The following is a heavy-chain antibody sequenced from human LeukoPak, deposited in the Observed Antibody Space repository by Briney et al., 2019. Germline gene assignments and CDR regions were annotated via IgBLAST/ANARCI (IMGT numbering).Heavy chain of an antibody. CDR3: AKSVADAYVDY. CDR2: ISGSGGST. CDR1: GFTFNSYW. V-gene: IGHV3-23*01. Sequence: PGGSLRLSCAASGFTFNSYWMHWVRQAPGKGLEWVSAISGSGGSTYYADSVKGRFTISRDNSKNTLYLQMNSLRAEDTAVYYCAKSVADAYVDYWGQGTLVTVSS. D-gene: IGHD6-19*01. J-gene: IGHJ4*02.